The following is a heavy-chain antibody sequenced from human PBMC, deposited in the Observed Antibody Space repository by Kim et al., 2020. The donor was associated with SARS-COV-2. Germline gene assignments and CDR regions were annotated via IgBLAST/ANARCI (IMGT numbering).Heavy chain of an antibody. V-gene: IGHV3-73*01. CDR1: GFTFSGSA. CDR2: IRSKANSYAT. J-gene: IGHJ3*02. CDR3: TSPDYGDAFDI. Sequence: GGSLRLSCAASGFTFSGSAMHWVRQASGKGLEWVGRIRSKANSYATAYAASVKGRFTISRDDSKNTAYLQMNSLKTEDTAVYYCTSPDYGDAFDIWGQGTMVTVSS. D-gene: IGHD4-17*01.